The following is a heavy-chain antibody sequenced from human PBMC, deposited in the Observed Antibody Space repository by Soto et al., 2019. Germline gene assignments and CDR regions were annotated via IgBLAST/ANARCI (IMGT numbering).Heavy chain of an antibody. Sequence: EVQVLESGGGLVQPGGSLRLSCAASGFTFSSYAMSWVRQAPGKGLEWVSVISGSGVSTHYADSVRGRFTISRDNSKNTLYLQGNSLRAEDTAVYYCAKSGGDFWSGYADRFYYFAMDVWGQGTTVTVSS. CDR3: AKSGGDFWSGYADRFYYFAMDV. J-gene: IGHJ6*02. D-gene: IGHD3-3*01. V-gene: IGHV3-23*01. CDR1: GFTFSSYA. CDR2: ISGSGVST.